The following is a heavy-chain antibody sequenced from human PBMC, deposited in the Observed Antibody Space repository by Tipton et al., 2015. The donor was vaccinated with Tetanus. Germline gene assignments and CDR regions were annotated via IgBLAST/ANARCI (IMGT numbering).Heavy chain of an antibody. D-gene: IGHD5-12*01. V-gene: IGHV4-59*02. CDR1: GDSGSRHY. J-gene: IGHJ4*02. CDR3: ARANNDYPKKGPFDY. Sequence: TLSLTCSVSGDSGSRHYWSWIRQPPGKEPEWVGYVYHNGNTNYHPSLKGRLTISVDTSKNQFSLNLKSVITADTAIYYCARANNDYPKKGPFDYWGQGILVTVSS. CDR2: VYHNGNT.